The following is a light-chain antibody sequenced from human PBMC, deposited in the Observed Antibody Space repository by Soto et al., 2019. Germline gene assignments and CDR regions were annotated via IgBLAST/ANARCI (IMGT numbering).Light chain of an antibody. V-gene: IGKV3-20*01. Sequence: EIVLTQSPGTLSLSPGERATLSCRASQSVSSTYVAWYQQRPGQTPKLLIYEASTRATGIPDRFSGRGSGTDYTLTIDRLEPEDFAVYYFQQYGNSPQTFGQGTKVEI. J-gene: IGKJ1*01. CDR3: QQYGNSPQT. CDR1: QSVSSTY. CDR2: EAS.